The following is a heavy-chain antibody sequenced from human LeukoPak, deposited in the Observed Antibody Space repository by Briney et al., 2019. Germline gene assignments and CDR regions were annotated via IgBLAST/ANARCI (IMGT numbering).Heavy chain of an antibody. Sequence: PSETLSLTCSISGGSISSYYWSWIRQPPGKGLEWIGYIYYSGSTNYNPSLKSRVTISVDTSKNQFSLKLSSVTAADTAVYYCARVVPYDFWSGYYDYWGQGTLVTVSS. CDR2: IYYSGST. CDR1: GGSISSYY. J-gene: IGHJ4*02. D-gene: IGHD3-3*01. CDR3: ARVVPYDFWSGYYDY. V-gene: IGHV4-59*01.